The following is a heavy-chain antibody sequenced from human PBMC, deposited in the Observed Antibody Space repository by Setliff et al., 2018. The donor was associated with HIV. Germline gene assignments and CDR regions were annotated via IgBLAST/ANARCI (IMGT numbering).Heavy chain of an antibody. CDR2: IDWDGDK. CDR1: GASISTYY. J-gene: IGHJ4*02. Sequence: TLSLTCTVSGASISTYYWSWIRQPPGKGLEWLARIDWDGDKFYNASLKTRLTISKDTFKKQVILTVANVDPADTATYYCARDSGNYAFDYWGLGTLVTVSS. D-gene: IGHD1-26*01. CDR3: ARDSGNYAFDY. V-gene: IGHV2-70*04.